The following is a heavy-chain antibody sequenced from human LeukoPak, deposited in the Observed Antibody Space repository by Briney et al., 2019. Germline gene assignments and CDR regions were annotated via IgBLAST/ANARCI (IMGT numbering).Heavy chain of an antibody. V-gene: IGHV3-30*02. CDR2: IRYDGSNK. D-gene: IGHD2-2*01. J-gene: IGHJ4*02. CDR3: ARGLVVPAAIHYYFDY. CDR1: GFTFSSYG. Sequence: GGSLRLSCAASGFTFSSYGMHWVRQAPGKGLEWVAFIRYDGSNKYHADSVKGRFTISRDNSKNTLYLQMNSLRAEDTAVYYCARGLVVPAAIHYYFDYWGQGTLVTVSS.